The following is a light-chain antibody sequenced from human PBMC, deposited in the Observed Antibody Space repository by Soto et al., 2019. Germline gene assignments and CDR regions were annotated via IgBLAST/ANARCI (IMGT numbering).Light chain of an antibody. Sequence: SYELTQPPSVSVSPGQTASITCSGPKLGDKFASWYQQRPGQSPVLVISQDNKRPSGIPERFSGSNSGNTPTLTISGTQAVDEADYYCQAWDSGTYVFGPGTKLTVL. CDR3: QAWDSGTYV. V-gene: IGLV3-1*01. J-gene: IGLJ1*01. CDR1: KLGDKF. CDR2: QDN.